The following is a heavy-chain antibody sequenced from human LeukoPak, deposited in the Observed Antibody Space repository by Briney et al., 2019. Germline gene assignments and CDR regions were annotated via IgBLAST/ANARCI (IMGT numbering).Heavy chain of an antibody. CDR3: AKERRGYSYGYGPDY. V-gene: IGHV3-30*18. J-gene: IGHJ4*02. CDR2: ISYDGSNK. D-gene: IGHD5-18*01. CDR1: GFTFSSYS. Sequence: GGSLRLSCAASGFTFSSYSMHWVRQAPGKGLEWVAVISYDGSNKYYADSVKGRFTISRDNSKNTLYLQMNSLRAEDTAVYYCAKERRGYSYGYGPDYWGQGTLVTVSS.